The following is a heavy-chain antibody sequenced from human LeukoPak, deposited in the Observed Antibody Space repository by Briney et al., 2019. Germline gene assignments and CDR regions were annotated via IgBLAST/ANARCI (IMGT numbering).Heavy chain of an antibody. Sequence: SVKVSCKASGGTFSSYAISWVRQAPGQGLEWMGGIIPIFGTANYAQKFQGRVTITADESTSTAYMELSSLRSEDTAVYYCARTRTEHCSSTSCYRHYYYGMDVWGKGTTVTVSS. CDR1: GGTFSSYA. CDR2: IIPIFGTA. D-gene: IGHD2-2*01. J-gene: IGHJ6*04. V-gene: IGHV1-69*01. CDR3: ARTRTEHCSSTSCYRHYYYGMDV.